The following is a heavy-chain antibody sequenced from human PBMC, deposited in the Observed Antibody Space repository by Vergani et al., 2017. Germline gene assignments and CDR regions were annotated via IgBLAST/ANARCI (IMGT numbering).Heavy chain of an antibody. D-gene: IGHD3-16*01. CDR1: GFTLSNYD. V-gene: IGHV3-30*02. J-gene: IGHJ4*02. CDR3: AKHFRGWGIDN. CDR2: IQFDGSNQ. Sequence: QVQLVESGGGVVQRGGSLRLSCATSGFTLSNYDMQWIRQGPGKGLGFVAFIQFDGSNQYYADSVKGRFTLSRDFSKNTLYLQMNSLRTDDTATYYCAKHFRGWGIDNWGQGTQVIVSS.